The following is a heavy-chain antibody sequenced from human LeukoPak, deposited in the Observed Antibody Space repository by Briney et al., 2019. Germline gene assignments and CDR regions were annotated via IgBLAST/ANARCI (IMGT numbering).Heavy chain of an antibody. V-gene: IGHV1-69*05. D-gene: IGHD5-24*01. Sequence: RASMKVSCKASGSTFRSYALSWVRQAPGQGLEWMGGIMPIIATTNYAQKFQGRVTITTDESASTAYLELSSLRSEDTAVYYCARGVGGDAYKFDLWGRGTLVTVSS. CDR2: IMPIIATT. CDR3: ARGVGGDAYKFDL. J-gene: IGHJ2*01. CDR1: GSTFRSYA.